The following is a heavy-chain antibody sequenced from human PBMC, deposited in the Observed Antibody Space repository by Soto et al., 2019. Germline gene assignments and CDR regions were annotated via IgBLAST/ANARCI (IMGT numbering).Heavy chain of an antibody. J-gene: IGHJ4*02. Sequence: GGSLRLSCAASGFTFSSYTMHWVRQAPGKGLEWVAVISYDGSNKYYADSVKGQFTISRDNSKNTLYLQMNSLRVEDTAVYYCAREGTPVTSFDYWGQGTLVTVSS. CDR3: AREGTPVTSFDY. CDR1: GFTFSSYT. V-gene: IGHV3-30-3*01. CDR2: ISYDGSNK. D-gene: IGHD4-17*01.